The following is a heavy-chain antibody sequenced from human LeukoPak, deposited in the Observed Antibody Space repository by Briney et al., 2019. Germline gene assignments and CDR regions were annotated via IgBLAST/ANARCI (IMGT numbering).Heavy chain of an antibody. CDR1: GFTFSTYA. CDR2: ISGSGDST. J-gene: IGHJ5*02. V-gene: IGHV3-23*01. CDR3: AKAPTDYGDYGGWFDP. D-gene: IGHD4-17*01. Sequence: GGSLRLSCAASGFTFSTYAVNWVRQAPGKGLEWVSTISGSGDSTYYADSVKGRFTISRDNSKDTLYLQMNSLRAEDTAVYYCAKAPTDYGDYGGWFDPWGQGTLVTVSS.